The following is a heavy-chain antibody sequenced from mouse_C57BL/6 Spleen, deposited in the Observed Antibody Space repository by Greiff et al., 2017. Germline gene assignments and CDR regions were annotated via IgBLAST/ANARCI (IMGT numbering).Heavy chain of an antibody. CDR3: ARSFYDGYYVFDY. CDR2: INPGSGGT. CDR1: GYAFTNYL. Sequence: QVQLKESGAELVRPGTSVKVSCKASGYAFTNYLIEWVKQRPGQGLEWIGVINPGSGGTNYNEKFKGKATLTADKSSSTAYMQLSSLTSEDSAVYFCARSFYDGYYVFDYGGQGTTLTVSS. J-gene: IGHJ2*01. V-gene: IGHV1-54*01. D-gene: IGHD2-3*01.